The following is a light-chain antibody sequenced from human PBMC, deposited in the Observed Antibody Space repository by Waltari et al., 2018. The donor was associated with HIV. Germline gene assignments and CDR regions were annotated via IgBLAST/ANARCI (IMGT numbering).Light chain of an antibody. CDR3: QQRSNWPRST. CDR2: DAS. J-gene: IGKJ5*01. Sequence: EIVLTQSPATLSLSPGERATLSCRASQSVSSYLAWYQQKPGQAPRLLIYDASSRATGIPARFSGSGSGTDFPLTISSLEPEDFAVYYCQQRSNWPRSTFGQGTRLEIK. V-gene: IGKV3-11*01. CDR1: QSVSSY.